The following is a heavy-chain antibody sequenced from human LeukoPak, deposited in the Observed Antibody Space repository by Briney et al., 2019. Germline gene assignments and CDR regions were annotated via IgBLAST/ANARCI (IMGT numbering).Heavy chain of an antibody. CDR2: ISSSGSTI. J-gene: IGHJ5*02. V-gene: IGHV3-48*03. CDR3: AREVIEDWFDP. D-gene: IGHD2/OR15-2a*01. CDR1: GFTFSSYE. Sequence: GGSLRLSCAASGFTFSSYEMNWVRQAPGKGLEWVSYISSSGSTIYYADSVKGRFTISRDNAKNSLYLQMNSLRAEDTAVYYCAREVIEDWFDPWGQGTLVTVSS.